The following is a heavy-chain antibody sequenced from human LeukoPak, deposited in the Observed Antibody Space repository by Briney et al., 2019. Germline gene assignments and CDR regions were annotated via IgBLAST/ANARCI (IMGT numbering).Heavy chain of an antibody. D-gene: IGHD2-15*01. J-gene: IGHJ4*02. V-gene: IGHV5-51*01. CDR3: ASPPYCSGGSCYSPIDY. Sequence: GEALEISWRGSGYSFTSYLIGWVRPMPARGVEWVGMIYPGDCDTRYSPSFQGQVTISADKSISTASLQWSSLQASDTAMYYCASPPYCSGGSCYSPIDYWGQGTLVTVSS. CDR2: IYPGDCDT. CDR1: GYSFTSYL.